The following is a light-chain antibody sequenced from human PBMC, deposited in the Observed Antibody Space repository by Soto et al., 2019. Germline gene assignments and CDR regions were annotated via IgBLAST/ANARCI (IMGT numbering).Light chain of an antibody. J-gene: IGLJ1*01. V-gene: IGLV2-14*01. CDR3: SSYKSTNTQV. CDR2: EVS. Sequence: QSALTQPASVSGSPGQSISISCTGTSSDVGGYKYVSWYQQHPGKAPKLMIYEVSNRPSGVSNRFSGSKSGNTASVTISGLQAEDEADYYCSSYKSTNTQVFGTGTKVTVL. CDR1: SSDVGGYKY.